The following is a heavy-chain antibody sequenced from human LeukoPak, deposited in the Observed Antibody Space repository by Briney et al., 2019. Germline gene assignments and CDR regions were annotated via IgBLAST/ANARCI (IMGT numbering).Heavy chain of an antibody. CDR1: GYTFTSYG. V-gene: IGHV1-18*01. CDR3: ARAFYYYGSGSYRNWFDP. CDR2: ISAYNGNT. D-gene: IGHD3-10*01. J-gene: IGHJ5*02. Sequence: GASVKVSCKASGYTFTSYGISWVRQAPGQGLEWMGWISAYNGNTNYAQKLQGRVTMTTDTSTSTAYMELRSLRSDDTAVYYCARAFYYYGSGSYRNWFDPWGQGTLVTVSS.